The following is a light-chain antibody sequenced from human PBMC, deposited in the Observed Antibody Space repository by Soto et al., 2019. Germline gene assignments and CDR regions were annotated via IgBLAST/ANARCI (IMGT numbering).Light chain of an antibody. V-gene: IGLV3-21*04. CDR1: NIGSKS. J-gene: IGLJ1*01. CDR3: HVWDSSSDHYV. CDR2: FDS. Sequence: SYELTQPPSVSVAPGKTARITCGGNNIGSKSAHWYQQKPGQAPVLVIYFDSDRPSGTPGRFSGSNSGNTATLTISRVEAGDEADDYCHVWDSSSDHYVFGTGTKVTVL.